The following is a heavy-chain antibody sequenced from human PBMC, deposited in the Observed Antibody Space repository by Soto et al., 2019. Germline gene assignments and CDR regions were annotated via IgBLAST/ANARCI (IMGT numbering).Heavy chain of an antibody. J-gene: IGHJ5*02. CDR1: GFTFSSYA. Sequence: PGGSLRLSCAASGFTFSSYAMHWVRQAPGKGLEWVAVISYDGSNKYYADSVKGRFTISRDNSKNTLYLQMNSLRAEDTAVYYCARDEGVDCSGGSCYRDPWGQGTLVTVSS. D-gene: IGHD2-15*01. CDR3: ARDEGVDCSGGSCYRDP. V-gene: IGHV3-30-3*01. CDR2: ISYDGSNK.